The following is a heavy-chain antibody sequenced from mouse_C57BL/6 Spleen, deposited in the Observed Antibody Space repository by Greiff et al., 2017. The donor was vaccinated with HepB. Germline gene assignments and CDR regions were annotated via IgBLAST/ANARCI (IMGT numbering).Heavy chain of an antibody. D-gene: IGHD3-3*01. V-gene: IGHV1-81*01. CDR1: GYTFTSYG. CDR2: IYPRSGNT. J-gene: IGHJ3*01. CDR3: ARGDEDWFAY. Sequence: VQVVESGAELARPGASVKLSCKASGYTFTSYGISWVKQRTGQGLEWIGEIYPRSGNTYYNEKFKGKATLTADKSSSTAYMELRSLTSEDSAVYFCARGDEDWFAYWGQGTLVTVSA.